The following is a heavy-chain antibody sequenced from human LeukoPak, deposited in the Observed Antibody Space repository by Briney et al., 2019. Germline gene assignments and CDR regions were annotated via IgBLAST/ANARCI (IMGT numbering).Heavy chain of an antibody. J-gene: IGHJ6*02. CDR2: IYTSGDT. CDR3: ARVGVPAAIPQEGYYYGMDV. D-gene: IGHD2-2*02. V-gene: IGHV4-4*07. CDR1: GGPISNYY. Sequence: SETLSLTCTVSGGPISNYYWSWIRQPARKGLEWIGRIYTSGDTNYNPSLKSRVTISVDTSKNQFSLKLSSVTAADTAVYYCARVGVPAAIPQEGYYYGMDVWGQGTTVTVSS.